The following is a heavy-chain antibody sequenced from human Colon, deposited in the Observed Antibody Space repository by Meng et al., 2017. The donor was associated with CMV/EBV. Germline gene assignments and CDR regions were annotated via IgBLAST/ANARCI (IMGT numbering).Heavy chain of an antibody. CDR3: ARDQDVLSFLEWSAFGMDV. Sequence: GGSLRLSCAASGFTFSSYNMNWVRQAPGKGLEWISYISDNGRKRYYGDSVKDRFTVSRDNAENSLYLQMNSLRAEDTAVYYCARDQDVLSFLEWSAFGMDVWGQGTAVTVSS. V-gene: IGHV3-21*05. D-gene: IGHD3-3*02. CDR2: ISDNGRKR. CDR1: GFTFSSYN. J-gene: IGHJ6*02.